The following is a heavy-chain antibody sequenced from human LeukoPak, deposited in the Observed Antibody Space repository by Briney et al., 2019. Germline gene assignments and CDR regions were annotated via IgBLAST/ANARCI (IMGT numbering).Heavy chain of an antibody. V-gene: IGHV4-59*08. Sequence: SETLSLTCTVSGGSISSYYWIWIRQPPGKGLEWIGYIYYSGSTNYNPSLKSRVTISVDTSKNQFSLQLSSVTAADTAVYYCASQRLGELSLYSLDYWGQGTLVTVSS. CDR3: ASQRLGELSLYSLDY. J-gene: IGHJ4*02. D-gene: IGHD3-16*02. CDR1: GGSISSYY. CDR2: IYYSGST.